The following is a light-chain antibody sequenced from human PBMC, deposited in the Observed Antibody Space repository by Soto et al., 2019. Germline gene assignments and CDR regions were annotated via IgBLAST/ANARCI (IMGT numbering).Light chain of an antibody. CDR3: QQYYSTTPT. Sequence: DIVMTQSPDSLAVSLGETATINCKSSQSVLYSSNNKNYLAWYQQKPGQPPKMVIYWASTRESGVPDRFSGNGSGADLTLTISSLHAEDVAVYYCQQYYSTTPTFGQGTKLEIK. CDR2: WAS. J-gene: IGKJ2*01. V-gene: IGKV4-1*01. CDR1: QSVLYSSNNKNY.